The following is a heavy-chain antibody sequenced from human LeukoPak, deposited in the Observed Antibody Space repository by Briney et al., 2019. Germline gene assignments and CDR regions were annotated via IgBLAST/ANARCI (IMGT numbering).Heavy chain of an antibody. D-gene: IGHD2-8*02. Sequence: GGSLRLSCAASGFTFSSYWMHWVRQAPGKGLELVSRINEDGSFITYADSVKGRFTISRDNAKNTLYLQMNSLRAEDTAVYYCVRDLILVRTPGDDFDYWGQGTLVTVSS. CDR1: GFTFSSYW. CDR2: INEDGSFI. CDR3: VRDLILVRTPGDDFDY. J-gene: IGHJ4*02. V-gene: IGHV3-74*01.